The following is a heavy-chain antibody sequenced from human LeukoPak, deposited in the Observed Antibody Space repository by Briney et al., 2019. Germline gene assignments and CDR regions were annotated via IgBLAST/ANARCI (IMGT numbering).Heavy chain of an antibody. D-gene: IGHD3-22*01. CDR3: ARDPLITYYYDSSGNHADWFDP. CDR2: ISSNSSYI. CDR1: GFTFSSYS. J-gene: IGHJ5*02. V-gene: IGHV3-21*01. Sequence: GGSLRLSCAASGFTFSSYSMNWVRQAPGKGLERVSSISSNSSYINYADSVKGRFTISRDHAKNSLYLQMNSRRAEDTAVYYCARDPLITYYYDSSGNHADWFDPWGQGTLVTVSS.